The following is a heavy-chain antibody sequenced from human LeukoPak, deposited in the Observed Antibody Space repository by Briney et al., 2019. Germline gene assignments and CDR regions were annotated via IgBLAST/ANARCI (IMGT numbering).Heavy chain of an antibody. CDR2: IKQDGSEK. CDR3: ARGSGQKWNYNYYYYMDV. V-gene: IGHV3-7*01. J-gene: IGHJ6*03. CDR1: GFTFSSYW. Sequence: GGSLRLSCAASGFTFSSYWMSWVRQAPGKGLEWVANIKQDGSEKYYVDSVKDRFTISRDNAKNSLYLQMNSLRAEDTAVYYCARGSGQKWNYNYYYYMDVWGKGTTVTVSS. D-gene: IGHD1-7*01.